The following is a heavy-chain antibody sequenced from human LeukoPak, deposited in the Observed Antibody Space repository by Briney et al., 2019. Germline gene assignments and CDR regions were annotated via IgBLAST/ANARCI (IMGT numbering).Heavy chain of an antibody. CDR2: INPNSGGT. CDR3: ARTRGPVAGYYYFDY. J-gene: IGHJ4*02. Sequence: ASVKLSCKASGYTFTGYYMHWVRQAPGQGLEWMGRINPNSGGTNYAQKFQGRVIMTRDTSISTAYMELSRLRSDDTAVYYCARTRGPVAGYYYFDYWGQGTLVTVSS. CDR1: GYTFTGYY. V-gene: IGHV1-2*06. D-gene: IGHD6-19*01.